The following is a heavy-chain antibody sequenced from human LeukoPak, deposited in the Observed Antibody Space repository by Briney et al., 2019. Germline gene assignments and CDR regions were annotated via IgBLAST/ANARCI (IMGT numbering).Heavy chain of an antibody. D-gene: IGHD1-26*01. V-gene: IGHV4-59*08. Sequence: PSETLSLTCTVSGGSISSYYWSWIRQPPGKGLEWIGYIYYSGSANYNPSLKSRVTISVDTSKNQFSLKLSSVTAADTAVYYCARGTQWELLNAFDIWGQGTMVTVSS. CDR3: ARGTQWELLNAFDI. CDR1: GGSISSYY. J-gene: IGHJ3*02. CDR2: IYYSGSA.